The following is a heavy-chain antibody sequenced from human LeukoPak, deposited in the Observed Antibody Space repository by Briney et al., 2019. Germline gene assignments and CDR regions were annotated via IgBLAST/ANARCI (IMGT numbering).Heavy chain of an antibody. V-gene: IGHV7-4-1*02. Sequence: ASVKVSCKASGYTFTSYAMNWARQAPGQGLEWMGWINTNTGNPTYAQGFTGRFVFSLDTSVSTAYLQISSLKAEDTAVYYCARARSGWTSDAFDIWGQGTMVTVSS. CDR1: GYTFTSYA. D-gene: IGHD6-19*01. J-gene: IGHJ3*02. CDR2: INTNTGNP. CDR3: ARARSGWTSDAFDI.